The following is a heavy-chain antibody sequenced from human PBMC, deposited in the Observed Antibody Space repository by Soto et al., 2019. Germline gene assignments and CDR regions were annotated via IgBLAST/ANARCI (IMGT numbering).Heavy chain of an antibody. CDR1: GFTFSSYA. Sequence: EEQLLESGGGLVQPGGSLRLSCAASGFTFSSYAMSWVRQAPGKGLEWVSAIRGSGDSTYYEDSVKGRFTISRDNSKNTLYLQMTSLRAEDTAVYSCVKHGDFGQYFYYMDVWGKGTTVTVS. D-gene: IGHD4-17*01. V-gene: IGHV3-23*01. CDR3: VKHGDFGQYFYYMDV. J-gene: IGHJ6*03. CDR2: IRGSGDST.